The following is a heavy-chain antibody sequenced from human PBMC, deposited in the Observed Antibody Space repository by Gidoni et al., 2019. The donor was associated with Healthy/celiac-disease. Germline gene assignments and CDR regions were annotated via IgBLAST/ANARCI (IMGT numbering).Heavy chain of an antibody. CDR2: MNPNSGNT. J-gene: IGHJ6*02. D-gene: IGHD1-1*01. CDR1: AYTFPSYD. CDR3: ARGDYTGTTSAGMDV. V-gene: IGHV1-8*01. Sequence: QVQRVQSGAEVKKPAASVTVSCKASAYTFPSYDINWVRQSTGQGLEWMGWMNPNSGNTGYAQKFQGRVTMTRKTSISKAYMELSRLRSEDTAVYYCARGDYTGTTSAGMDVWGQGTTVTVSS.